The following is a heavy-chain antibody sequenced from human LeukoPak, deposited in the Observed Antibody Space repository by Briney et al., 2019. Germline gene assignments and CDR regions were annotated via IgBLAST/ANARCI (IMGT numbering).Heavy chain of an antibody. Sequence: GASVKVSCKASGGTFSSYAISWVRQAPGQGLEWMGRIIPILGIANYAQRFQGRVTITADKSTSTAYMELSSLRSEDTAVYYCARDSGYSSFDYWGQGTLVTVSP. CDR2: IIPILGIA. CDR3: ARDSGYSSFDY. CDR1: GGTFSSYA. J-gene: IGHJ4*02. D-gene: IGHD5-18*01. V-gene: IGHV1-69*04.